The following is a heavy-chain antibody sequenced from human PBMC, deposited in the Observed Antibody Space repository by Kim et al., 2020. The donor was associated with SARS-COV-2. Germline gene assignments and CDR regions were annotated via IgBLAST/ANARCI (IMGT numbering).Heavy chain of an antibody. Sequence: ADSVKGGFTISRDNSKNTLLLQMNSRRAEDTAVFYCAANKGKQWLVPFDYWGQGTLVTVSS. J-gene: IGHJ4*02. D-gene: IGHD6-19*01. V-gene: IGHV3-30*02. CDR3: AANKGKQWLVPFDY.